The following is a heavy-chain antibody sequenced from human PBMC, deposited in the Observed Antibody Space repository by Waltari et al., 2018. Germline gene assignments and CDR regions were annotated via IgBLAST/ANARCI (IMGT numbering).Heavy chain of an antibody. V-gene: IGHV4-4*07. CDR1: GGSISSYY. J-gene: IGHJ6*03. D-gene: IGHD3-22*01. CDR3: ARDKYYDSSGYYYYYYYMDV. Sequence: QVQLQESGPGLVKPSETLSLTCTVSGGSISSYYWSWIRQPAGTGLEWIGRIYTSGSTNDNPALKSRGTMSVDKAKKQFSLKLSSVTAADTAVYYCARDKYYDSSGYYYYYYYMDVWGKGTTVTVSS. CDR2: IYTSGST.